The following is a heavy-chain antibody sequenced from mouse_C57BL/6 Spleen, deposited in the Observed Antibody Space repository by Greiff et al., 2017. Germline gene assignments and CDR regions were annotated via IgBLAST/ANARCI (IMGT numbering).Heavy chain of an antibody. D-gene: IGHD1-1*01. J-gene: IGHJ2*01. Sequence: VQLQQPGAELVKPGASVKLSCKASGYTFTSYWMPWVKQRPGRGLEWIGSIDPNSGGTNYNEKFKSKATLTVDKPSNTAYMQLSGLTSEDSAVYCCARGGSSYFDYWGQGTTVTVSS. CDR3: ARGGSSYFDY. CDR1: GYTFTSYW. CDR2: IDPNSGGT. V-gene: IGHV1-72*01.